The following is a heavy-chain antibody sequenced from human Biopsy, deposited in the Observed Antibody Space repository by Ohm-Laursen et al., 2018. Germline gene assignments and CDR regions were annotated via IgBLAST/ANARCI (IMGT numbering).Heavy chain of an antibody. J-gene: IGHJ4*02. V-gene: IGHV3-33*08. CDR2: IFYDGSNT. Sequence: SLRLSCSASGSTFNNYGMQWVRQAPGKGLEWVAFIFYDGSNTYYADSVKGRFTISRDNSKNTVYLQMNSLRAEDTAVYYCARDRREHYQFDSWGQGTRVTVSP. CDR3: ARDRREHYQFDS. CDR1: GSTFNNYG. D-gene: IGHD1-26*01.